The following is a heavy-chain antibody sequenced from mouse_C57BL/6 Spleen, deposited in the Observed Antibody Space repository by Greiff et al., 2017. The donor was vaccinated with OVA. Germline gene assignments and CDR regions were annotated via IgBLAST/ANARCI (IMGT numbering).Heavy chain of an antibody. V-gene: IGHV1-39*01. D-gene: IGHD2-10*02. Sequence: EVKVVESGPELVKPGASVKISCKASGYSFTDYNMNWVKQSNGKSLEWIRVINPNYGTTSYNQKFKGKATLTVDQSSSTAYMQLNSLTSEDSAVYYCARGMRGYGNSFAYWGQGTLVTVSA. CDR1: GYSFTDYN. CDR3: ARGMRGYGNSFAY. J-gene: IGHJ3*01. CDR2: INPNYGTT.